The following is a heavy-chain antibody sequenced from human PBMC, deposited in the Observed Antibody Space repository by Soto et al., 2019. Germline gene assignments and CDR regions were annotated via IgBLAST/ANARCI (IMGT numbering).Heavy chain of an antibody. D-gene: IGHD5-18*01. CDR2: ISSSSSYI. J-gene: IGHJ4*02. CDR3: ARALSSYGTSDY. V-gene: IGHV3-21*01. CDR1: VFTFSNYI. Sequence: PWGSLLLCCASSVFTFSNYIMDWVRQAPGKGLELVSSISSSSSYIYYADSLNGRFTISRDNAKNSLYLQMNSLRAEDTAVYYCARALSSYGTSDYWGQGTMVTVSS.